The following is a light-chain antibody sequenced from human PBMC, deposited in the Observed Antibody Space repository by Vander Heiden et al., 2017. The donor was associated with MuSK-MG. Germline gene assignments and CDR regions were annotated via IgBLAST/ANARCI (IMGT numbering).Light chain of an antibody. J-gene: IGKJ3*01. V-gene: IGKV4-1*01. CDR1: QSLLYSSKNKNY. CDR3: LQYYRLRIS. CDR2: WAS. Sequence: DIVMTQSPDSLAVSLGERATINCKSSQSLLYSSKNKNYLAWYQQKAGLPPKLLIYWASTRESGVPDRFSATRSGTDFTLTIRSLQAEDVAVYYCLQYYRLRISFGHGSRVDIK.